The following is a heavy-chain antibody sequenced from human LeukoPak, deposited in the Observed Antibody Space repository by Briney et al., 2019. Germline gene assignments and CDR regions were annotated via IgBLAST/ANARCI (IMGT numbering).Heavy chain of an antibody. CDR1: GFTFSDYY. CDR2: IRYDGNNK. V-gene: IGHV3-30*02. CDR3: AKDGGALYYFDY. J-gene: IGHJ4*02. Sequence: GGSLRLSCAASGFTFSDYYMSWVRQAPGKGLEWVAFIRYDGNNKYYADSVKGRFTISRDNSKNTLYLQMNSLRAEDTAVYYCAKDGGALYYFDYWGQGTLVTVSS. D-gene: IGHD1-26*01.